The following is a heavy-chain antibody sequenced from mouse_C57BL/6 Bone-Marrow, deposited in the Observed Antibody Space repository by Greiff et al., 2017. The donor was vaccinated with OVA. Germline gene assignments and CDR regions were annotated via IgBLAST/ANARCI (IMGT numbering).Heavy chain of an antibody. D-gene: IGHD2-4*01. V-gene: IGHV5-4*01. Sequence: EVQLVESGGGLVKPGGSLKLSCAASGFTFSCYAMSWVRQTPEKRLEWVATISDGGSYTYYPDNVKGRFTISRDNAKNNLYLQMSHLKSEDTAMYYCARDPFMITTAYWGQGTLVTVSA. CDR1: GFTFSCYA. J-gene: IGHJ3*01. CDR3: ARDPFMITTAY. CDR2: ISDGGSYT.